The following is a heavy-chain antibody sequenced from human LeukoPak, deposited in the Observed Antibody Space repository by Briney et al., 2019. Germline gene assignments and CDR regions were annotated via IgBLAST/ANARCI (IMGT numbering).Heavy chain of an antibody. Sequence: ASVKVSCKASGYTFTGYYMHWVRHAPGQGLEWIGWITPNSGGTHYAQKFQGRVTITRHTTTSTASTELRRLRSEDTALYYCAREGQYCSSTSCYSGRHYYYYYMDVWGKGTAVTVS. V-gene: IGHV1-2*02. D-gene: IGHD2-2*01. CDR3: AREGQYCSSTSCYSGRHYYYYYMDV. J-gene: IGHJ6*03. CDR1: GYTFTGYY. CDR2: ITPNSGGT.